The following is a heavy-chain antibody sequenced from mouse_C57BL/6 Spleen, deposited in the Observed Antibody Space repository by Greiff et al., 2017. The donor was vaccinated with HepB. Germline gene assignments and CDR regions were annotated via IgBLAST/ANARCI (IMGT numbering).Heavy chain of an antibody. Sequence: QVQLQQSGAELVRPGASVKLSCKASGYTFTDYYINWVKQRPGQGLEWIARIYPGSGNTYYNEKFKGKATLTAEKSSSTAYMQLSSLTSEDSAVYFCARGGYYSNFFAYWGQGTTLTVSA. CDR2: IYPGSGNT. V-gene: IGHV1-76*01. J-gene: IGHJ2*01. CDR3: ARGGYYSNFFAY. D-gene: IGHD2-5*01. CDR1: GYTFTDYY.